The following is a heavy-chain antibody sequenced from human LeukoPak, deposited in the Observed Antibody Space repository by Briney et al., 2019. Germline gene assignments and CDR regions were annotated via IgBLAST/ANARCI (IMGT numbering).Heavy chain of an antibody. V-gene: IGHV3-66*01. D-gene: IGHD4-17*01. Sequence: GGSLRLSCAASGFTVSSNYMSWVRQAPGRGLEWVSVIYSGGSIYYADSVKGRFTISRDNSKNTLYLQMNSLRAEDTAVYYCARDHRYGDYVVWVKGTTVTISS. CDR2: IYSGGSI. J-gene: IGHJ6*04. CDR3: ARDHRYGDYVV. CDR1: GFTVSSNY.